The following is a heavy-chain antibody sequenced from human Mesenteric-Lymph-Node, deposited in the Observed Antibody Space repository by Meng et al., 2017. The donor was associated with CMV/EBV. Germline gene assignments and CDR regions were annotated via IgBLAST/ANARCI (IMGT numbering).Heavy chain of an antibody. V-gene: IGHV3-30*03. Sequence: GESLKISCAASGFTFSSYWMHWVRQAPGKGLVWVAIISYDGINNYYADSVWGRFTISRDTSLLLDMTDLRTEDTAVYYCARSQRERSLDAFDIWGHGTRVTVSS. J-gene: IGHJ3*02. D-gene: IGHD5-24*01. CDR3: ARSQRERSLDAFDI. CDR1: GFTFSSYW. CDR2: ISYDGINN.